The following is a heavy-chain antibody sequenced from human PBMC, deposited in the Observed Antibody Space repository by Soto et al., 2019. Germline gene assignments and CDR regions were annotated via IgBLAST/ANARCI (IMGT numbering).Heavy chain of an antibody. CDR3: ARGWQRVTGTSDS. Sequence: QVQLQQSGPGLVKPSQTLSLTCSVPDGSVSSDFYYWHWIRQRPGKGLEWIGYIYYSGTTYYNPSLTGRVAISVDTSKNHLFLTLPSVTAADTAVYYCARGWQRVTGTSDSWGQGTLVTVSS. D-gene: IGHD1-1*01. V-gene: IGHV4-31*03. CDR2: IYYSGTT. J-gene: IGHJ5*01. CDR1: DGSVSSDFYY.